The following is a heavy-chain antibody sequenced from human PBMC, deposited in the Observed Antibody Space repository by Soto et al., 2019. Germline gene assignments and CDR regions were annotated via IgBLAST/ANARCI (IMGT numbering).Heavy chain of an antibody. Sequence: SETLSLTCSVSGDSINSGDYYWTWMRQAPGKGLQWVGHVYFRGSTNYTPSLKSRVTISLDTSKNQFSLKLRSVTAGDTAVYYCARVPVDTYMIYWSDPWGQGTLVTVSS. V-gene: IGHV4-61*08. J-gene: IGHJ5*02. CDR1: GDSINSGDYY. D-gene: IGHD3-16*01. CDR3: ARVPVDTYMIYWSDP. CDR2: VYFRGST.